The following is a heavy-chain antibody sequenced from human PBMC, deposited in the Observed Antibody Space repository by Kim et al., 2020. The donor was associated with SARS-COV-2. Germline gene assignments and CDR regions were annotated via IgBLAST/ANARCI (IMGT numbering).Heavy chain of an antibody. Sequence: GGSLRLSCAASGFTFSDYYMSWIRQAPGKGLEWVSYISSSGSTIYYADSVKGRFTISRDNAKNSLYLQMNSLRAEDTAVYYCARWYYYDSSGYYYVGAKAPEIDYWGQGTLVTVSS. D-gene: IGHD3-22*01. CDR1: GFTFSDYY. CDR3: ARWYYYDSSGYYYVGAKAPEIDY. CDR2: ISSSGSTI. V-gene: IGHV3-11*01. J-gene: IGHJ4*02.